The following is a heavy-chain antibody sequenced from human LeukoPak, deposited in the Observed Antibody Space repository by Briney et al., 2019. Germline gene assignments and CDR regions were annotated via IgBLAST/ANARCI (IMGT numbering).Heavy chain of an antibody. J-gene: IGHJ4*02. V-gene: IGHV4-34*01. D-gene: IGHD1-26*01. CDR3: ARDEGAGLFDY. CDR1: GGSFSGYY. CDR2: INHSGST. Sequence: PSETLSLTCAVYGGSFSGYYWSWIRQPPGKGLEWIGEINHSGSTNYNPSLKSRVTISVDTSKNQFSLKLSSVTAADTAVYYCARDEGAGLFDYWGQGTLVTVSS.